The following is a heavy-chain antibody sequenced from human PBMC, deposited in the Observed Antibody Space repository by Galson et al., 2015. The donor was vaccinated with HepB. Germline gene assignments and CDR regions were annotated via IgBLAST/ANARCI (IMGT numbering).Heavy chain of an antibody. CDR1: GFSFNNAW. J-gene: IGHJ4*02. CDR3: TTLANAIFGVVKSY. CDR2: IKSKSDGGTT. V-gene: IGHV3-15*01. Sequence: SLRLSCAASGFSFNNAWMSWVRQAPGKGLEWVGHIKSKSDGGTTDYAAPVQGRFSISRDDSKNTLYPQMNSLETGDTAVYYCTTLANAIFGVVKSYWGQGTLVTVSS. D-gene: IGHD3-3*01.